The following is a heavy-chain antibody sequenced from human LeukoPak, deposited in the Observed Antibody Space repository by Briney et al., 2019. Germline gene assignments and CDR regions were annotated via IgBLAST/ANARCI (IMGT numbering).Heavy chain of an antibody. V-gene: IGHV4-31*11. J-gene: IGHJ3*02. CDR3: ARDILVTSSPDAFDI. D-gene: IGHD2-21*02. CDR1: GDSVTNPGYS. Sequence: KPSQTLSLTCAVSGDSVTNPGYSWTWIRQHPGKALEWIGHISNSGTTAYNPSLKSRVSISVDTSTNQFSLRLASVSAADTAVCYCARDILVTSSPDAFDIWGPGTMVTVSS. CDR2: ISNSGTT.